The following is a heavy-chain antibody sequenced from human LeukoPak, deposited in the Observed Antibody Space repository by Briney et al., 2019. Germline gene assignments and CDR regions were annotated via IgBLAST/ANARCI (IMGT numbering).Heavy chain of an antibody. D-gene: IGHD3-22*01. CDR1: GFTVSSNY. Sequence: GGSLRLSCAASGFTVSSNYMSWVRQAPGKGLEWVSVIYDNGDAYSADSVKGRFTISRHNSKNTLYLQMNSLRPEDTAVYYCARATYDSSAVDAFDIWGQGTMVTVSP. CDR2: IYDNGDA. V-gene: IGHV3-53*04. J-gene: IGHJ3*02. CDR3: ARATYDSSAVDAFDI.